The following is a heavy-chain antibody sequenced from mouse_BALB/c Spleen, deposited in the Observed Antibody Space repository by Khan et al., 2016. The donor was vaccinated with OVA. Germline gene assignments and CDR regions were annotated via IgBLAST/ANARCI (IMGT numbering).Heavy chain of an antibody. CDR1: GYFITSGYY. V-gene: IGHV3-6*02. J-gene: IGHJ2*01. CDR3: ARQGGYYDYFDY. CDR2: ISYDGSF. Sequence: EVQLQESGPGLVKPSQSLSLTCSVTGYFITSGYYWNWIRQFPGNKLEWMGYISYDGSFNYNPSLKNRISLTRDTSKNQFFLKLSSVTSEDTATYSCARQGGYYDYFDYWGQGTTLTVSS. D-gene: IGHD1-1*02.